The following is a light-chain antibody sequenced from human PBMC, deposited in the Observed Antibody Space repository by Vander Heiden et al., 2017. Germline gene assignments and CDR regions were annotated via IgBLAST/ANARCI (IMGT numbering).Light chain of an antibody. CDR3: CSYAGSNTYV. J-gene: IGLJ1*01. V-gene: IGLV2-11*01. CDR2: DVS. CDR1: SSDVGGYNY. Sequence: QSALTQPRSVSGSTGQSVTISCTGTSSDVGGYNYVSWYQQHPGKAPKLMINDVSKRPSGVPDRFSGSKSGNTASLTISGLQAEDEADYYCCSYAGSNTYVFGTGTKVTVL.